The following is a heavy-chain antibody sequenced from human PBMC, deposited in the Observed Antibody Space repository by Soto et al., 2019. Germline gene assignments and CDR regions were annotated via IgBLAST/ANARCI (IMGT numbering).Heavy chain of an antibody. CDR1: GYSFTSYY. CDR3: ARDFIAVAGPQNYYFDY. J-gene: IGHJ4*02. V-gene: IGHV1-46*01. Sequence: QVQLVQSGAEVKKPGASVKVSCKASGYSFTSYYMHWVRQAPGQGLEWMGIINPSGGTTSYAQKFQGRVTMTRDASTSTVYMELSSLSSEDTAVYYCARDFIAVAGPQNYYFDYWGQGTLVTVSS. CDR2: INPSGGTT. D-gene: IGHD6-19*01.